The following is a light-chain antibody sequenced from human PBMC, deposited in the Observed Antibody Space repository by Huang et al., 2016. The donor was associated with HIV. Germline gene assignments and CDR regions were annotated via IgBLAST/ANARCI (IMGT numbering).Light chain of an antibody. CDR2: WAS. J-gene: IGKJ4*01. Sequence: DIVMTQSPDSLAVSLGERATINCKSSPSVLYSSNNKNYLAWYQQKPGKPPKLLIYWASTRESGVPDRFSGSGSGTDFTLTISSLQAEDVAVYYCQQYYSTPLTFGGGTKVEIK. CDR3: QQYYSTPLT. CDR1: PSVLYSSNNKNY. V-gene: IGKV4-1*01.